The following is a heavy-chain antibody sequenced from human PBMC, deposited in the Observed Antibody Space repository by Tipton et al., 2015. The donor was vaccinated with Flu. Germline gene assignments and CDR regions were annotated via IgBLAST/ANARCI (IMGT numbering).Heavy chain of an antibody. CDR3: VRAIAAAGSH. CDR2: IKQDGSQK. Sequence: SLRLSCTASGFTSSLYWMTWVRQAPGKGLEWVANIKQDGSQKYYVDSVKGRFTISRDNAKNSLYLQMNSLSVEDTAVYYCVRAIAAAGSHWGQGTLVTVSS. J-gene: IGHJ4*02. CDR1: GFTSSLYW. V-gene: IGHV3-7*01. D-gene: IGHD6-13*01.